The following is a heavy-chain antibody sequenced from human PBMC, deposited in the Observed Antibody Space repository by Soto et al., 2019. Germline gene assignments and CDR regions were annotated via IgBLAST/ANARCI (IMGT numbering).Heavy chain of an antibody. CDR2: IYYSGST. Sequence: SETLSLTCTVSGGSISSGGYYWSWIRQHPGKGLEWIGYIYYSGSTYYNPSLKSRVTISVDTSKNQFSLKLSSVTAADTAVYYCARAIPGDSSGYYYVPSRFFDYWGQGTLVTVSS. D-gene: IGHD3-22*01. J-gene: IGHJ4*02. CDR1: GGSISSGGYY. V-gene: IGHV4-31*03. CDR3: ARAIPGDSSGYYYVPSRFFDY.